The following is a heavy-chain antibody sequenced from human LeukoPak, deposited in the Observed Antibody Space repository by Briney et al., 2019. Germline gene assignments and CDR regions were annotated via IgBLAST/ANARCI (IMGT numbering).Heavy chain of an antibody. Sequence: PSETLSLTCTVSGGSISSSSYYWGWIRQPPGKGLEWIGSIHYSGSTYYTPSLKSRVTISVDTSKNQFSLKLSSVTAADTAVYYCARAPPRYGSGSYYRNWFDPWGQGTLVTVSS. V-gene: IGHV4-39*07. CDR1: GGSISSSSYY. J-gene: IGHJ5*02. D-gene: IGHD3-10*01. CDR3: ARAPPRYGSGSYYRNWFDP. CDR2: IHYSGST.